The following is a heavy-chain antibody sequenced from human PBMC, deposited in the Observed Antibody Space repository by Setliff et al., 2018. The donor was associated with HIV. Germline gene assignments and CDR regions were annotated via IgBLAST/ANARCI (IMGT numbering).Heavy chain of an antibody. V-gene: IGHV1-69*13. J-gene: IGHJ4*02. CDR1: GDTFSSYA. CDR2: IIPIFGTA. Sequence: AASVKVSCKASGDTFSSYAISWVRQAPGQGLEWMGGIIPIFGTANYAQKFQGRVTITADESTSTAYMELSSLRSEDTAVYYCARDFTGGDGYNFWDYWGQGTLVTVSS. D-gene: IGHD3-3*01. CDR3: ARDFTGGDGYNFWDY.